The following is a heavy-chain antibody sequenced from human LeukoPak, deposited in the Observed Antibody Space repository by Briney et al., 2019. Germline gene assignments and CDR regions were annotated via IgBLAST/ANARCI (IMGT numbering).Heavy chain of an antibody. Sequence: PSETLSLTCTVSGGSISSSSYYWGWIRQPPGKGLEWIGSIFYSGSTYYNPSLKSRVTISVDTSKNQSSLKLSSVTAADTAVYYCARQGYCSSTSCRAPFDYWGQGTLVTVSS. V-gene: IGHV4-39*01. J-gene: IGHJ4*02. CDR1: GGSISSSSYY. CDR2: IFYSGST. CDR3: ARQGYCSSTSCRAPFDY. D-gene: IGHD2-2*01.